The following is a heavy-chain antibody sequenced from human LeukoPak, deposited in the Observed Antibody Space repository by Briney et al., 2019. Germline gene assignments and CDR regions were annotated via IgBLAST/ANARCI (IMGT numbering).Heavy chain of an antibody. CDR3: ARDRGKDYFDS. CDR1: GLTFTSHG. CDR2: VRNDGSDT. J-gene: IGHJ4*02. Sequence: QPGGSLRLSCTTSGLTFTSHGFHWLRQVVGKRLEWVAFVRNDGSDTYHANSVKGRFSISRDDSKNTLYLQMNSLRPEDTAIYYCARDRGKDYFDSWGQGTQVTVSS. D-gene: IGHD4-23*01. V-gene: IGHV3-30*02.